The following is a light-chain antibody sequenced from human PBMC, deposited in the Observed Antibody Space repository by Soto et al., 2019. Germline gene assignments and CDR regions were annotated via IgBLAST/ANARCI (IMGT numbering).Light chain of an antibody. J-gene: IGKJ5*01. Sequence: DIQMTQSPSSLSAYIGDSVIITCRASRDIGTYLNWYQHKPGKAPKHLIYAASSLQTGVPSRFTGSGSGTEFTLTIDSLQPEDFATYYCQQSYTTTRITLGQGTRLEIK. V-gene: IGKV1-39*01. CDR3: QQSYTTTRIT. CDR1: RDIGTY. CDR2: AAS.